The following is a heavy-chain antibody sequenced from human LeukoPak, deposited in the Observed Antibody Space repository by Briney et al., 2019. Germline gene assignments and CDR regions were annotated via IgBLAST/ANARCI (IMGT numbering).Heavy chain of an antibody. D-gene: IGHD2-2*01. CDR1: GYTFTSYA. CDR2: INTNTGNP. V-gene: IGHV7-4-1*02. J-gene: IGHJ6*02. CDR3: ARVEALVVPAASDYYYYGMDV. Sequence: ASVKVSCKASGYTFTSYAMNWVRQAPGQGLEWMGWINTNTGNPTYAQGFTGRFVFSLDTSVSTAYLQISSLKAEDTAVYYCARVEALVVPAASDYYYYGMDVWGQGTTVTVSS.